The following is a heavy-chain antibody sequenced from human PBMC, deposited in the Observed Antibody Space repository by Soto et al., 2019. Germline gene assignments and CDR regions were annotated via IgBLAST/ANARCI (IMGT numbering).Heavy chain of an antibody. CDR3: ARQIYDSDTGPNFQYYFDS. J-gene: IGHJ4*02. CDR2: IDPSDSQT. Sequence: GESLKSSCKGSGYNFAGYWITWVRQKPGKGLEWMGRIDPSDSQTYYSPSFRGHVTISVTKSITTVFLQWSSLRASDTAMYYCARQIYDSDTGPNFQYYFDSWGQGTPVTVSS. D-gene: IGHD3-22*01. CDR1: GYNFAGYW. V-gene: IGHV5-10-1*01.